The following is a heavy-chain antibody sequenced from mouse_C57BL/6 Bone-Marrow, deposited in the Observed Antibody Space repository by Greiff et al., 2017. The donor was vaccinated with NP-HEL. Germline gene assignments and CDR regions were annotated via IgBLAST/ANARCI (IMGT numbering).Heavy chain of an antibody. CDR2: IDPENGDT. V-gene: IGHV14-4*01. CDR3: TTDYGSSDYYAMDY. D-gene: IGHD1-1*01. CDR1: GFNITDDY. Sequence: EVQLQQSGAELVRPGASVKLSCTASGFNITDDYMHWVKQRPEQGLEWIGWIDPENGDTEYASQFQGKATITADTSSNTAYLQLSSLTSEDTAVYYCTTDYGSSDYYAMDYWGQGTSVTVSA. J-gene: IGHJ4*01.